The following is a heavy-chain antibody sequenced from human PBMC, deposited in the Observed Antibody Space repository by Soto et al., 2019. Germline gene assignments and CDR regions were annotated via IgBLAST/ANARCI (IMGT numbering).Heavy chain of an antibody. CDR1: GGRMSSSSYY. D-gene: IGHD5-12*01. V-gene: IGHV4-39*01. CDR3: ARSREGGYSGYLFDD. CDR2: IYYSGST. Sequence: ESRPLTCTVAGGRMSSSSYYWGWIRQPPGKGLEWIGSIYYSGSTYYNPSLKSRVTISVDTSKNQFSLKPSSVTAADTAVYYCARSREGGYSGYLFDDWGQGTLVTDSS. J-gene: IGHJ4*02.